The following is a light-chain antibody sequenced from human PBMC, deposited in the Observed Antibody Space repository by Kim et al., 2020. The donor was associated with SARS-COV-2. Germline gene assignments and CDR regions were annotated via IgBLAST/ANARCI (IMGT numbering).Light chain of an antibody. Sequence: EVVMTQSPGILAVSPGERVTLSCRASQSVSDNLAWYQHKPGQAPRLLIYGASTRATGVPDRFRGSGSGTEFTLTISSLQSEDFAVYFCQHYTDWPHFGQGTKLEIK. CDR3: QHYTDWPH. CDR1: QSVSDN. CDR2: GAS. V-gene: IGKV3-15*01. J-gene: IGKJ2*01.